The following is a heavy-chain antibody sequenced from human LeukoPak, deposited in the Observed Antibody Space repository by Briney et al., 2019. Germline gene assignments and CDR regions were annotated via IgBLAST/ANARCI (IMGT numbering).Heavy chain of an antibody. D-gene: IGHD2-15*01. CDR2: ISAYNGNT. CDR3: ARDQIIQPDIGVVVAATRIYGMDV. CDR1: GYTFTING. V-gene: IGHV1-18*01. J-gene: IGHJ6*02. Sequence: ASVKVSSKASGYTFTINGISSVRQTPGQGLEWMGWISAYNGNTNYAQKLQGRVTMTTDTSTSTAYMELRSLRSDDTAVYYCARDQIIQPDIGVVVAATRIYGMDVWGQGTTVTVSS.